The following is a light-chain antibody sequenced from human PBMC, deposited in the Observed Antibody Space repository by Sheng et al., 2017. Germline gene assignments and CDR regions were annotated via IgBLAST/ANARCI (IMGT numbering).Light chain of an antibody. Sequence: DIVMTQSPDSLAVSLGERATIKCKSSQSVLHSSNNQNSLAWYQQKPGQPPKLLIYWASTRESGVPDRFSGSGSGTDFTLTISSLQAEDVAVYYCQQYDDTPLTFGGGTKVEIK. CDR1: QSVLHSSNNQNS. J-gene: IGKJ4*01. V-gene: IGKV4-1*01. CDR2: WAS. CDR3: QQYDDTPLT.